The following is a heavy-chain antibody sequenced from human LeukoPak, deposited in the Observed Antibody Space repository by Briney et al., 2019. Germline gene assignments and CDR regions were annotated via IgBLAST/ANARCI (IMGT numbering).Heavy chain of an antibody. CDR1: GGSISSSSYY. CDR2: IYYSGST. D-gene: IGHD1-7*01. J-gene: IGHJ5*02. V-gene: IGHV4-39*01. CDR3: TRRELWFDP. Sequence: PSETLSLTCTVSGGSISSSSYYWGWICQPPGKGLEWIGSIYYSGSTYYNPSLKSRVTISVDTSKNQFSLKLSSVTAADTAVYYCTRRELWFDPWGQGTLVTVSS.